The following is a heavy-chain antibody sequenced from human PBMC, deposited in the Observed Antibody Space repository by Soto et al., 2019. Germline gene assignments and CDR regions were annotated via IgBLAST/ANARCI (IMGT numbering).Heavy chain of an antibody. CDR2: ISGSGGDT. Sequence: EVQLLESGGGLVQPGESLSLFCAASGFTFSTYAMSWVRQAPGKGLEWVSVISGSGGDTYYADSVKGRFTISRDNSKNTLSLQMNSLRAEDTAVYYCAKARGSSNQDPGSYCGQGTQVTVSS. V-gene: IGHV3-23*01. D-gene: IGHD2-2*01. CDR1: GFTFSTYA. J-gene: IGHJ1*01. CDR3: AKARGSSNQDPGSY.